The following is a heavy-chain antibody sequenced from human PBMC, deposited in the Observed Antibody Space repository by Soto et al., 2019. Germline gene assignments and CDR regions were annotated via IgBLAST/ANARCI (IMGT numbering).Heavy chain of an antibody. Sequence: GGSLRLSCAASGFTFDDYAMHWVRQAPGKGLEWVSGISWNSGSIGYADSVKGRFTISRDNAKNSLYLQMNSLRAEDTALYYCAKAGIAVADYSDYWGQGTLVTVSS. D-gene: IGHD6-19*01. J-gene: IGHJ4*02. CDR3: AKAGIAVADYSDY. CDR1: GFTFDDYA. CDR2: ISWNSGSI. V-gene: IGHV3-9*01.